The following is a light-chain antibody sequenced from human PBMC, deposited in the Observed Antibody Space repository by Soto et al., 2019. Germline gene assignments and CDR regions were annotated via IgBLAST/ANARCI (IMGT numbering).Light chain of an antibody. J-gene: IGKJ1*01. V-gene: IGKV3-15*01. Sequence: ETVMTQSEATLSVSPGERATLSCRASQSSHTNLAWYQQRPGQPPRLLIYGASTRVTGIPTRFSGSGSGTEFTLTLSSRQSEEFAVYYFQQYNNWPRTFGQGNKVEIK. CDR3: QQYNNWPRT. CDR1: QSSHTN. CDR2: GAS.